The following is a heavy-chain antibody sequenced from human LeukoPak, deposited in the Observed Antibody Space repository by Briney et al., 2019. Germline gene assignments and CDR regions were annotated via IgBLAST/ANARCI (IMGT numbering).Heavy chain of an antibody. CDR1: GFTFSSYG. J-gene: IGHJ4*02. CDR2: ISYDGSNK. D-gene: IGHD3-3*01. Sequence: GGSLRLSCAASGFTFSSYGMHWVRQAPGKGLEWVAVISYDGSNKYYADSVKGRFTISRDNSKNTLYLQMNSLRAEDTAVYYCAREGDDFSQDYWGQGTLVTVSS. CDR3: AREGDDFSQDY. V-gene: IGHV3-30*19.